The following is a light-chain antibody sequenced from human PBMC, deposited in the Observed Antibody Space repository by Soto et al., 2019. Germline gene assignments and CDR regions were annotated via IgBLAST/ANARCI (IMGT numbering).Light chain of an antibody. CDR2: EVT. V-gene: IGLV2-23*02. J-gene: IGLJ7*01. CDR3: CSYAGSSYYV. Sequence: QSALTQPASGSASPGQSITISCTGTSSDVGGYNSVSWYRQHPGRVPELVIYEVTSRPSGVSNRFSGSKSGNTASLTISGLQAEDEAYYYCCSYAGSSYYVFGSGTQLTVL. CDR1: SSDVGGYNS.